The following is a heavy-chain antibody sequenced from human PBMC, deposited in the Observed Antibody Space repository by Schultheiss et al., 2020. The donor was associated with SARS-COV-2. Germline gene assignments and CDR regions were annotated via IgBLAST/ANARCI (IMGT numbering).Heavy chain of an antibody. CDR1: GFTFSRSV. D-gene: IGHD6-13*01. CDR3: ASAIYSSTADY. CDR2: ISDSDDNT. V-gene: IGHV3-23*01. J-gene: IGHJ4*02. Sequence: GGSLRLSCAASGFTFSRSVMSWVRQAPGKGLEWVSAISDSDDNTYYADSAKGRFTISRDNSKNTLYLQMNSLRAEDTAVYYCASAIYSSTADYWGQGTLVTVSS.